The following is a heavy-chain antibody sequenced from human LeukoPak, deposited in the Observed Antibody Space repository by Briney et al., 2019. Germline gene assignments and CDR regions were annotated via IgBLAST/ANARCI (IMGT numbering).Heavy chain of an antibody. D-gene: IGHD3-3*01. J-gene: IGHJ4*02. V-gene: IGHV1-18*01. Sequence: ASVKVSCKASGYTFTSYGISWVRQAPGQGLEGMGWISAYNGNTNYAQKLQGRVTMTSDTSTSTTYMDLRSLRSDHTPVYYCARWIPFYDFWSGYYMWGQGTLVTVSS. CDR2: ISAYNGNT. CDR1: GYTFTSYG. CDR3: ARWIPFYDFWSGYYM.